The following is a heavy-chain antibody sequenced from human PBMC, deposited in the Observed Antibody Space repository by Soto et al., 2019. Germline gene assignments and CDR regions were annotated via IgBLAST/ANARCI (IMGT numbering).Heavy chain of an antibody. CDR1: GGSISSYY. CDR2: IYYSGST. CDR3: ARHVYSNYETFYYYDMEA. V-gene: IGHV4-59*08. Sequence: TSETLSLTCTVSGGSISSYYWSWIRQPPGKGLEWIGYIYYSGSTNYNPSLTSRVTISVDTSKNQCSLKLSSVTAADTAVYYCARHVYSNYETFYYYDMEAWGKGTTVTVAS. D-gene: IGHD4-4*01. J-gene: IGHJ6*03.